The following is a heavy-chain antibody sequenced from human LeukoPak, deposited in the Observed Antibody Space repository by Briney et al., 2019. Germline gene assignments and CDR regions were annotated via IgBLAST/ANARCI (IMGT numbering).Heavy chain of an antibody. Sequence: GGSLRLSCAASGFTFSSYWMSWVRQAPGKGLEWVANIKQDGSEKYYVDSVKGRFTISRDNAKNSLYLQMNSLRAEDTAVYYCARDQSLLLWFGESLFGGMDVWGQGTAVTVSS. D-gene: IGHD3-10*01. CDR2: IKQDGSEK. V-gene: IGHV3-7*01. CDR1: GFTFSSYW. J-gene: IGHJ6*02. CDR3: ARDQSLLLWFGESLFGGMDV.